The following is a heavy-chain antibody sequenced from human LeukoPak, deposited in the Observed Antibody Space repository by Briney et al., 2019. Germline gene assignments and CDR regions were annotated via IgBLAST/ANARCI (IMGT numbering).Heavy chain of an antibody. J-gene: IGHJ3*02. CDR2: IYSNEAT. V-gene: IGHV4-4*08. CDR3: ARRNDFDI. CDR1: GGSITGYR. Sequence: SETLSLTCTVSGGSITGYRWSWIRQPPGKGLEWIGYIYSNEATQYKPTLKSRVTISADTSKNQFSLKLTSVSAADTAIYYCARRNDFDIWGQGTLVTVSS.